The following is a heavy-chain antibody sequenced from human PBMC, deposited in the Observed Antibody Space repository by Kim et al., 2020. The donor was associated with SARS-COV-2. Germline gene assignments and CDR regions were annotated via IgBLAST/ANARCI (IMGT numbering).Heavy chain of an antibody. CDR2: INHSGST. D-gene: IGHD5-12*01. J-gene: IGHJ6*02. V-gene: IGHV4-34*01. CDR1: GGSFSGYY. CDR3: ARGQSVQKWLRFCYYYGMDV. Sequence: SETLSLTCAVYGGSFSGYYWSWIRQPPGKGLEWIGEINHSGSTNYNPSLKSRVTISVDTSKNQFSLKLSSVTAADTAVYYCARGQSVQKWLRFCYYYGMDVWGQGTTVTVSS.